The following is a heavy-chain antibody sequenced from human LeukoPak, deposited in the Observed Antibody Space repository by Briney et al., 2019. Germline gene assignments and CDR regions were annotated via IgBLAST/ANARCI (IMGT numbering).Heavy chain of an antibody. Sequence: SETLSLTCTVSGGFSNNYWSWIREPPGKGLEWIGYMYYSGSTSYNPSLKRRVTISVDTSKSQFSLKLRSVTAADTAVYYCARASGGWYGLFDYWGQGTLVTVSS. D-gene: IGHD6-19*01. CDR2: MYYSGST. CDR1: GGFSNNY. V-gene: IGHV4-59*08. CDR3: ARASGGWYGLFDY. J-gene: IGHJ4*02.